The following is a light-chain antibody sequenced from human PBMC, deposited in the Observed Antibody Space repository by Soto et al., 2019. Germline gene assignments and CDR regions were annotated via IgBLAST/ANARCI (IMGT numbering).Light chain of an antibody. J-gene: IGLJ3*02. V-gene: IGLV1-40*01. Sequence: QPVLTQPPSVSGAPGQRVTISCTGSSSNIGAGYDVHWYQQFPGTAPKLLIYANSNRPSGVPDRFSGSKSGTSASLAITGLQAADEADYYCQSYDSSLSGWVFGGGTKLTVL. CDR3: QSYDSSLSGWV. CDR1: SSNIGAGYD. CDR2: ANS.